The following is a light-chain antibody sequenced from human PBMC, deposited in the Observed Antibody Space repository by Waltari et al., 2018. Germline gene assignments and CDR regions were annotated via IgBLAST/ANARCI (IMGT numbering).Light chain of an antibody. Sequence: LVLTHSTSASASLGAAVKLTCTLSSGHSRNITAALQTQPEKGPRYLMKVNSDGSHSKGDEVPDRFSGSSSGAERYLTIASLQSEDEADYYCQTGGHGTWVFGGGTKLTVL. CDR3: QTGGHGTWV. J-gene: IGLJ3*02. CDR1: SGHSRNI. CDR2: VNSDGSH. V-gene: IGLV4-69*01.